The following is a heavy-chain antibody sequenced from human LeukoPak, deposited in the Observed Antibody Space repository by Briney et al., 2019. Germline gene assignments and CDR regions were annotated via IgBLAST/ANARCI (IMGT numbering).Heavy chain of an antibody. Sequence: GASVKVSCKASGYTFTSYGISWVRHAPRQGLEWRGWISSYNGNTNYAKKPQGRVTMTTDTSTSTAYMELRSLRSDDPAVYCCAIDQSSFGYRGYDSPYWGQGTLVTV. CDR1: GYTFTSYG. CDR3: AIDQSSFGYRGYDSPY. D-gene: IGHD5-12*01. V-gene: IGHV1-18*04. J-gene: IGHJ4*02. CDR2: ISSYNGNT.